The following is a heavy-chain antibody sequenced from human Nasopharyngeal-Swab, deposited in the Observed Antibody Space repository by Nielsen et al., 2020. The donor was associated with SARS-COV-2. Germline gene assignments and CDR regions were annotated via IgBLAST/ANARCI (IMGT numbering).Heavy chain of an antibody. J-gene: IGHJ4*02. D-gene: IGHD4-23*01. CDR1: GYTFTSYA. CDR2: INAGNGNT. Sequence: ASVKVSCKASGYTFTSYAMHWVRQAPGQRLEWMGWINAGNGNTKYSQKFQGRVTITRDTSASTAYMELSSLRSEDTAVYYCARAKDGGKGFYSDYWGQGTLVTVSS. V-gene: IGHV1-3*01. CDR3: ARAKDGGKGFYSDY.